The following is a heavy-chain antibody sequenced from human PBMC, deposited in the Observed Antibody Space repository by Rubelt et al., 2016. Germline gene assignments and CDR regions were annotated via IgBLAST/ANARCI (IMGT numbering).Heavy chain of an antibody. J-gene: IGHJ4*02. CDR1: GYIFTGYY. V-gene: IGHV1-2*06. D-gene: IGHD4-23*01. Sequence: GAEVKKPGASVKVSCKTSGYIFTGYYMHWLRQAPGQGLEWMGRINPNTGGTDYAQRFQGRVTVTRDTSISTAYMELNRLRSDDTAVYYCARDYGGNKYYFDLWGQGTLVTVSS. CDR3: ARDYGGNKYYFDL. CDR2: INPNTGGT.